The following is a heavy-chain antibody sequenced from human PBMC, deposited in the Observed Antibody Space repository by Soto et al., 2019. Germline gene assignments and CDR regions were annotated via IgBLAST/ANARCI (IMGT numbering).Heavy chain of an antibody. D-gene: IGHD2-15*01. CDR2: ISYDGSNK. CDR1: GFTFSSYA. J-gene: IGHJ6*02. Sequence: GGSLRLSCAASGFTFSSYAMHWVRQAPGKGLEWVAVISYDGSNKYYADSVKGRFTISRDNSKNTLYLQMNSLRAEDTAVYYCARDLIPSLTCSGGSCFAREEYYYYYGMDVWGQGTTVTVSS. CDR3: ARDLIPSLTCSGGSCFAREEYYYYYGMDV. V-gene: IGHV3-30-3*01.